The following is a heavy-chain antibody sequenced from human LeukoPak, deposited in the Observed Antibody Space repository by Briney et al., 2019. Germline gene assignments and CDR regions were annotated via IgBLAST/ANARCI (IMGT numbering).Heavy chain of an antibody. CDR1: GFTFSDYY. Sequence: GGSLRLSCAASGFTFSDYYMSWIRQAPGKGLEWVSYISSSSSYTNYADSVKGRFTISRDNAKNSLYLQMNSLRAEATAVYYCARRTSAARNFDYWGQETLVTVSS. J-gene: IGHJ4*02. V-gene: IGHV3-11*03. CDR2: ISSSSSYT. D-gene: IGHD6-6*01. CDR3: ARRTSAARNFDY.